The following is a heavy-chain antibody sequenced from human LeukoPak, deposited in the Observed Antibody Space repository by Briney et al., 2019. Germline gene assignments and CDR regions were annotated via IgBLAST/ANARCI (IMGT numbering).Heavy chain of an antibody. V-gene: IGHV4-38-2*02. J-gene: IGHJ2*01. D-gene: IGHD3-3*01. Sequence: PSETLSLTCTVSGYSISSGYYWGWIRQPPGKGLEWIGSIYHSGSTYYNPSLKSRVTISVDTSKNQFSLKLSSVTAADTAVHYCARKDFGVVKPDWYFDLWGRGTLVTVSS. CDR2: IYHSGST. CDR1: GYSISSGYY. CDR3: ARKDFGVVKPDWYFDL.